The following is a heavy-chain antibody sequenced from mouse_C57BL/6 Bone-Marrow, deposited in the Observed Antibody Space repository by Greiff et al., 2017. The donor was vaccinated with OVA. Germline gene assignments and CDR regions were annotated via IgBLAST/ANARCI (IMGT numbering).Heavy chain of an antibody. CDR1: GYTFTDYS. J-gene: IGHJ4*01. V-gene: IGHV1-26*01. Sequence: EVQLVESGAELVRPGASVKISCKASGYTFTDYSMNWVTQSHGKSLEWIGDINPNNGGTSYNQKFKGTATLTVDKSSSTAYMELRSLTSEDSAVYYCARGDYWGKEPQSPSPQ. CDR2: INPNNGGT. CDR3: ARGDY.